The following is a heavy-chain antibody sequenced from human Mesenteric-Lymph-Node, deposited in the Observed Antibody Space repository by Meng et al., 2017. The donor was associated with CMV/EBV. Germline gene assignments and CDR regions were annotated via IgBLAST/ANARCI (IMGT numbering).Heavy chain of an antibody. Sequence: GESLKISCAASGFTFSTSGIHWVRQAPGKGLEWVAFIRYDATNKFYADSVKGRFTISRDNSKNTLYLQMNSLRAEDTAVYYCAKGTKHSGSYSHYFDYWGQGALVTVSS. CDR2: IRYDATNK. D-gene: IGHD1-26*01. CDR1: GFTFSTSG. J-gene: IGHJ4*02. V-gene: IGHV3-30*02. CDR3: AKGTKHSGSYSHYFDY.